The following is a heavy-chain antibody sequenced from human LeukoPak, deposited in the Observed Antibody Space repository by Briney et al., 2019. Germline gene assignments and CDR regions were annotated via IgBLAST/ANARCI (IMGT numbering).Heavy chain of an antibody. CDR3: ARDSGGKAEAVAGNYNRAFDI. Sequence: GGSLRLSCAASGLTFSSYWMSWVRQAPGKGLEWVANIKQDGSEKYYVDSVKGRFTISRDNAKNSLYLQMNSLRAEDTAVYYCARDSGGKAEAVAGNYNRAFDIWGQGTMVTVSS. CDR2: IKQDGSEK. CDR1: GLTFSSYW. J-gene: IGHJ3*02. V-gene: IGHV3-7*01. D-gene: IGHD6-19*01.